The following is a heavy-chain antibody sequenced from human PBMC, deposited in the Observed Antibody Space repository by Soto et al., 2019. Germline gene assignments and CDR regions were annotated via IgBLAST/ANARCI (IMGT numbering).Heavy chain of an antibody. CDR1: GGSFSGYY. Sequence: SETLSLTCAVYGGSFSGYYWSWIRQPPGKGLEWIGEINHSGSTNYNPSLKSRVTISVDTSKNQFSLKLSSVTAADTAVYYCARGRYDFWRGWVPDYYYYYMDGWGKGTTVTVSS. CDR3: ARGRYDFWRGWVPDYYYYYMDG. D-gene: IGHD3-3*01. J-gene: IGHJ6*03. V-gene: IGHV4-34*01. CDR2: INHSGST.